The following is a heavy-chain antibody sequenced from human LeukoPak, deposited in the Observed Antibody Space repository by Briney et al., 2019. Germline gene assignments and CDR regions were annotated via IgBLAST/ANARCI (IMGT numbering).Heavy chain of an antibody. Sequence: GGSLRLSCAASGFTFDDYAMHWVRQAPGKGLEWVSGISWNSGSIGYADSVKGRFTISRDNAKNSLYPQMNSLRAEDTALYYCAKDIWPYQLLWLAWFDPWGQGTLVTVSS. CDR3: AKDIWPYQLLWLAWFDP. CDR2: ISWNSGSI. CDR1: GFTFDDYA. D-gene: IGHD2-2*01. V-gene: IGHV3-9*01. J-gene: IGHJ5*02.